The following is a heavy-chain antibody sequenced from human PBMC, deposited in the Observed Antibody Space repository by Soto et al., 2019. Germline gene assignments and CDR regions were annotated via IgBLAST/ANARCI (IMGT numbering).Heavy chain of an antibody. V-gene: IGHV1-3*01. CDR2: INAGNGNT. J-gene: IGHJ6*02. Sequence: ASVKVSCKASGYTFTGYYMHWVRQAPGQRLEWMGWINAGNGNTKYSQKFQGRVTITRDTSASTAYMELSSLRSEDTAVYYCARVISLSYCSGGSCPYYYYGMDVWGQGTTVTVSS. D-gene: IGHD2-15*01. CDR3: ARVISLSYCSGGSCPYYYYGMDV. CDR1: GYTFTGYY.